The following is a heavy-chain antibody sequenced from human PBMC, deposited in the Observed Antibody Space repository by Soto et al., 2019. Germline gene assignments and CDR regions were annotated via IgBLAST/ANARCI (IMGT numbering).Heavy chain of an antibody. D-gene: IGHD6-19*01. Sequence: SLRLSCAASGFTFSSYAMHWVRQAPGKGLEWVAVISYDGSNKYYADSVKGRFTISRDNSKNTLYLQMNSLRAEDTAVYYCARVLGQWLVRFGMDVWGQGTTVTVSS. V-gene: IGHV3-30-3*01. CDR1: GFTFSSYA. J-gene: IGHJ6*02. CDR2: ISYDGSNK. CDR3: ARVLGQWLVRFGMDV.